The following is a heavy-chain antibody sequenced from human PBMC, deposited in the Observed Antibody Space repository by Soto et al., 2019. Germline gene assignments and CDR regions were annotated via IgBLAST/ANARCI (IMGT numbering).Heavy chain of an antibody. J-gene: IGHJ4*02. CDR3: ARGKDVVVVAATPI. CDR2: IKQDGSEK. V-gene: IGHV3-7*01. CDR1: GFTFSSYW. Sequence: EVQLVESGGGLVQPGGSLRLSCAASGFTFSSYWMSWVRQAPGKGLEWVANIKQDGSEKYYVDSVKGRFTISRDNAKNSRYLQMNSLRAEDTAVYYCARGKDVVVVAATPIGGQGTLVTVSS. D-gene: IGHD2-15*01.